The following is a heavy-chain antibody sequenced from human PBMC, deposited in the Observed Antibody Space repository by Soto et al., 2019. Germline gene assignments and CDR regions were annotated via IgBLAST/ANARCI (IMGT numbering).Heavy chain of an antibody. Sequence: EVQLVESGGGLVQPGRSLRLSCAASGFTFDDYAMHWVRQAPGKGLEWVSGISWNSGSIGYADSVKGRFTISRDNAKNSLYLQMNSLRAEDTALYYCAKDKGGSYYFDFQHWGQGTLVTVSS. D-gene: IGHD1-26*01. J-gene: IGHJ1*01. CDR3: AKDKGGSYYFDFQH. CDR2: ISWNSGSI. CDR1: GFTFDDYA. V-gene: IGHV3-9*01.